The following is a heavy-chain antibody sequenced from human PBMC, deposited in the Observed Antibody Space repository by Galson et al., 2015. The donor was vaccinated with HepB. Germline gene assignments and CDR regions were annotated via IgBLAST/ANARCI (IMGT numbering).Heavy chain of an antibody. Sequence: SLRLSCAASGFTFSDYYMSWIRQAPGKGLEWVSYISSSSSYTNYADSVKGRFTISRDNAKNSLYLQMNSLRAEDTAVYYCAREGGATIAVAGIDYWGQGTLVTVSS. CDR2: ISSSSSYT. CDR3: AREGGATIAVAGIDY. D-gene: IGHD6-19*01. V-gene: IGHV3-11*05. J-gene: IGHJ4*02. CDR1: GFTFSDYY.